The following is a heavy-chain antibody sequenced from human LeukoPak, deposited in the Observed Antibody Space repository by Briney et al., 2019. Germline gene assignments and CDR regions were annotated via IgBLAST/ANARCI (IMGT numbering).Heavy chain of an antibody. D-gene: IGHD5-24*01. CDR3: ARDGGGGYNHIDF. Sequence: PGGSLRLSCAASGFTFSSYWMHWVRQAPGKGLVWVSRINSDGSSTNYADSVKGRFTISRDNSKNTLFLQMNSLRAEDTAVYYCARDGGGGYNHIDFWGQGTLVTVSS. CDR2: INSDGSST. CDR1: GFTFSSYW. J-gene: IGHJ4*02. V-gene: IGHV3-74*01.